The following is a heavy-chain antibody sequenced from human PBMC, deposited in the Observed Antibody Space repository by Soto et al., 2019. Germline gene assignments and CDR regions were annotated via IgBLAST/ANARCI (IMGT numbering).Heavy chain of an antibody. D-gene: IGHD3-3*01. CDR2: IYYSGST. CDR1: GGSISSGGYY. J-gene: IGHJ4*02. CDR3: ARDWNGDGHSVDF. Sequence: SETLSLTCTVSGGSISSGGYYWSWIRQHPGKGLEWIGYIYYSGSTYYNPSLKSRVTISVDTSKNQFSLKLSSVTAADTAMYYCARDWNGDGHSVDFWGQGTLVTVSS. V-gene: IGHV4-31*03.